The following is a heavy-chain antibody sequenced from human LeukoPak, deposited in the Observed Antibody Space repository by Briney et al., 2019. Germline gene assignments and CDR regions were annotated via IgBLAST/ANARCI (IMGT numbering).Heavy chain of an antibody. J-gene: IGHJ6*02. D-gene: IGHD1-26*01. Sequence: GGSVRLSCAASGFTFSSYSMNWVRQAPGKGLEWVSSISSSSSYIYYADSVKGRFTISRDNPKNTLYLQMNSLRAEDTAVHYCARDNTIVGASPLYFYYGMDVWGQGTTVTVSS. CDR2: ISSSSSYI. CDR3: ARDNTIVGASPLYFYYGMDV. CDR1: GFTFSSYS. V-gene: IGHV3-21*01.